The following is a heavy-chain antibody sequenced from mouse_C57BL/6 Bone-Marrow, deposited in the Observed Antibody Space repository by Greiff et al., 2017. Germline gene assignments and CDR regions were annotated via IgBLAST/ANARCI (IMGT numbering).Heavy chain of an antibody. D-gene: IGHD2-5*01. CDR1: GYTFTSYW. V-gene: IGHV1-69*01. Sequence: QVQLQQPGAELVMPGASVKLSCKASGYTFTSYWMHWVKQRPGQGLEWIGEIDPSDSYTNYNQKFKGKSTFTVDKSSSTAYMQLSSLTSEYSAVYYCARADYSNCPWFAYWGQGTLVTVSA. CDR2: IDPSDSYT. CDR3: ARADYSNCPWFAY. J-gene: IGHJ3*01.